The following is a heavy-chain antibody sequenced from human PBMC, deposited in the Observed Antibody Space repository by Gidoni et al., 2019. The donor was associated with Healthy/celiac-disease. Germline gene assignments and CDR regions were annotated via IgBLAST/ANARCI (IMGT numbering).Heavy chain of an antibody. CDR3: ARTGSAAGSPDY. V-gene: IGHV3-21*01. Sequence: EVQLVESGGGLVKPGGSLRLSCAASGFTFSSYSMNWVRQAPGKGLEWVSSISSSSSYIYYADSVKGRFTISRDNAKNSLYLQMNSLRAEDTAVYYCARTGSAAGSPDYWGQGTLVTVSS. J-gene: IGHJ4*02. CDR2: ISSSSSYI. D-gene: IGHD6-13*01. CDR1: GFTFSSYS.